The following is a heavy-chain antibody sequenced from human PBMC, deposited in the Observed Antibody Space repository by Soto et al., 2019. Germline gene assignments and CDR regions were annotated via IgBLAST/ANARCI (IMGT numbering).Heavy chain of an antibody. CDR1: GFTFSSYA. D-gene: IGHD3-10*01. CDR3: AKGYYYGSGSYYMGDPGTYYFDY. CDR2: ISGSGGST. J-gene: IGHJ4*02. V-gene: IGHV3-23*01. Sequence: GGSLRLSCAAFGFTFSSYAMSWVRQAPGKGLEWVSAISGSGGSTYYADSVKGRFTISRDNSKNTLYLQMNSLRAEDTAVYYCAKGYYYGSGSYYMGDPGTYYFDYWGQGTLVNVSS.